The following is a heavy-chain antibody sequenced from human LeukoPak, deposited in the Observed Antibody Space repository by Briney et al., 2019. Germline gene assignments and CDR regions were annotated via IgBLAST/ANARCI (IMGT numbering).Heavy chain of an antibody. V-gene: IGHV4-4*07. D-gene: IGHD5-24*01. CDR1: GGSISSYY. CDR3: AGSVSVMATIDS. J-gene: IGHJ4*02. Sequence: SETLSLTCTVSGGSISSYYWSWIRQPAGKGLEWIGRIYTSGSTNYNPSLKSRVTISVDTSKNQFSLKLSSVTAADTAVYYCAGSVSVMATIDSWGQGTLVTVSS. CDR2: IYTSGST.